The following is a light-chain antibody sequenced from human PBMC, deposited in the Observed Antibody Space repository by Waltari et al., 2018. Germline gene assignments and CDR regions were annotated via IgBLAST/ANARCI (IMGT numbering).Light chain of an antibody. J-gene: IGKJ1*01. Sequence: DIQMTQSPSTLSASVGARVTITCRASQNINSGLAWYQHKPGKAPKLLMYIASSLESGVPSRFSGSGSGTEFTLTITSLQPDDFATYFCQHYNNYSPWTFGQGTKVEVK. CDR1: QNINSG. CDR3: QHYNNYSPWT. V-gene: IGKV1-5*03. CDR2: IAS.